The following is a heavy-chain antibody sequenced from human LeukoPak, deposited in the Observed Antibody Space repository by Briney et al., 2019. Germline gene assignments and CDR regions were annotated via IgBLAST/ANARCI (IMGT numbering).Heavy chain of an antibody. CDR2: ISSSGGST. J-gene: IGHJ4*02. CDR3: ARGRLFTSSPAPAPFDS. V-gene: IGHV3-64*04. D-gene: IGHD2-2*01. CDR1: GFTFSDYA. Sequence: GGSLRLSCSASGFTFSDYAMFWVRLAPGKGLEYVSAISSSGGSTDYADSVRGRFTISRDNAKNSVFLQMNSLRAEDTAVYYCARGRLFTSSPAPAPFDSWGQGTLVTVSS.